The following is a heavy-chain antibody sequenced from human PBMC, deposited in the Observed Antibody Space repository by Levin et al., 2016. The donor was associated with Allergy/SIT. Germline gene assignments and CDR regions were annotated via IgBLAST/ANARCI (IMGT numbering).Heavy chain of an antibody. D-gene: IGHD5-18*01. CDR1: GGSFSGYY. V-gene: IGHV4-34*01. Sequence: SETLSLTCAVYGGSFSGYYWSWIRQPPGKGLEWIGEINHSGSTNYNPSLKSRVTISVDTSKNQFSLKLSSVTAADTAVYYCACNVDTAMVTPSAYWGQGTLVTVSS. J-gene: IGHJ4*02. CDR2: INHSGST. CDR3: ACNVDTAMVTPSAY.